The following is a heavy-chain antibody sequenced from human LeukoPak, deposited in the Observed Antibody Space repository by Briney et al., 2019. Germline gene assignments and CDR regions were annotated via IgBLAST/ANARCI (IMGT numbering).Heavy chain of an antibody. CDR1: GGSISSYY. Sequence: SETLSLTCTVSGGSISSYYWSWIRQPPGKGLEWIGYIYYSGSINYNPSLKSRVTISVDTSKNQFSLKLSSVTAADTAVYYCARSPNIVVVTAIPSYFDYWGQGTLVTVSS. D-gene: IGHD2-21*02. CDR2: IYYSGSI. CDR3: ARSPNIVVVTAIPSYFDY. J-gene: IGHJ4*02. V-gene: IGHV4-59*01.